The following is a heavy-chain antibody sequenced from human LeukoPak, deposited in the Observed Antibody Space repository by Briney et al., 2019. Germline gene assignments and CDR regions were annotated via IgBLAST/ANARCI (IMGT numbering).Heavy chain of an antibody. V-gene: IGHV4-38-2*02. Sequence: SETLSLTCAVSGYSISNGYQWAWILQPPGKTLEWIGSIYHSGSAHYNPSLKSRVTISVDTSNNHFSLRLSSVTAADTAVYYCARDPRWLTPDCTSTSCYENYFDPWGEGTLVTVSS. D-gene: IGHD2-2*01. CDR3: ARDPRWLTPDCTSTSCYENYFDP. J-gene: IGHJ5*02. CDR1: GYSISNGYQ. CDR2: IYHSGSA.